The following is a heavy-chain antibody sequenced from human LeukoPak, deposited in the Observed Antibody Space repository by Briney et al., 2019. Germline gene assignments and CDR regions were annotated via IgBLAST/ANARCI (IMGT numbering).Heavy chain of an antibody. D-gene: IGHD2-21*02. CDR2: ISRSGSTT. CDR1: VFTFSDSY. CDR3: ARGDGNWFDP. J-gene: IGHJ5*02. Sequence: GGSLRLSCAASVFTFSDSYMTWIRQAPGKGLEWVSYISRSGSTTYYADSVKGRFTISRDNAKNSLYLQMNSLRAEDTAVYYCARGDGNWFDPWGQGTLVTVSS. V-gene: IGHV3-11*01.